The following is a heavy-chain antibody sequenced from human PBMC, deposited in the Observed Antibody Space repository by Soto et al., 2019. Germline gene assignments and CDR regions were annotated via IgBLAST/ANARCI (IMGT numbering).Heavy chain of an antibody. Sequence: RASVKVSCKASGYTFTSYDINWVRQATGQGLEWMGWMNPNSGNTGYAQKFQGRVTMTRNTSISTAYMELSSLRSEDTAVYYCARGESLDAINHYYYYMDVWGKWTTVTVSS. CDR1: GYTFTSYD. J-gene: IGHJ6*03. V-gene: IGHV1-8*01. CDR2: MNPNSGNT. CDR3: ARGESLDAINHYYYYMDV. D-gene: IGHD2-8*01.